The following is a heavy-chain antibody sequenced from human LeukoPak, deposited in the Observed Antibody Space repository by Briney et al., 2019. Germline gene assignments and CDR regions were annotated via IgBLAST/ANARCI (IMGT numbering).Heavy chain of an antibody. CDR3: ARQGYYDSSGWTFDI. J-gene: IGHJ3*02. CDR2: IDPSDSYS. D-gene: IGHD3-22*01. Sequence: GESLRISCTGSGYRFTSYWISWVRQMPGKGLEWMGRIDPSDSYSNYSPSFQGHVAMSADKSISTAYLQWSSLKASDTAMYYCARQGYYDSSGWTFDIWGQGTMVTVSS. CDR1: GYRFTSYW. V-gene: IGHV5-10-1*01.